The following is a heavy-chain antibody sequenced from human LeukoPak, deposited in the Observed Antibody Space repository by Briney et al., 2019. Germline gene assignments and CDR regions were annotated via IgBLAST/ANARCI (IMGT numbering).Heavy chain of an antibody. CDR1: GGSISSSNW. V-gene: IGHV4-4*02. J-gene: IGHJ4*02. D-gene: IGHD2-15*01. Sequence: PSETLSLTCAVSGGSISSSNWWSWVRQPPGKGLEWIGYIYHSGSTKYNPSLKSRVTMSVDTSKNEFSLRLTSVTAEDSAVYYCARFKSGGFYYFDSWGQGTLVTVSS. CDR3: ARFKSGGFYYFDS. CDR2: IYHSGST.